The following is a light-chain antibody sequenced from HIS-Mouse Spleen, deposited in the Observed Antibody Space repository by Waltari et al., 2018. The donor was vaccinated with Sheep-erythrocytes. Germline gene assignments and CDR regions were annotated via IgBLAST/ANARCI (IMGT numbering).Light chain of an antibody. V-gene: IGLV2-11*01. CDR1: RSAVGGYTY. CDR3: CSYAGSYNHV. CDR2: DVS. Sequence: QSALTQPRPVSGSPGQSVPISCTGTRSAVGGYTYVSWYQQHPGKAPKLMIYDVSKRPSGVPDRFSGSKSGNTASLTISGLQAEDEADYYCCSYAGSYNHVFATGTKVTVL. J-gene: IGLJ1*01.